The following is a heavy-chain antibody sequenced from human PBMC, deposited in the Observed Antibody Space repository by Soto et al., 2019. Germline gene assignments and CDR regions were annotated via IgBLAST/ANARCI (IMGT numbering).Heavy chain of an antibody. J-gene: IGHJ4*02. V-gene: IGHV3-11*06. Sequence: PVGSLRLSCEVSGFTFSDYYISWIRQAPGKGLEWISYSSNSGTFSRYADSVKGRFSISRDNTKNLLYLQMNSLRAEDTAVYYCARSGDNYNRLDYWGQGTPVTVSS. CDR1: GFTFSDYY. CDR3: ARSGDNYNRLDY. CDR2: SSNSGTFS. D-gene: IGHD1-1*01.